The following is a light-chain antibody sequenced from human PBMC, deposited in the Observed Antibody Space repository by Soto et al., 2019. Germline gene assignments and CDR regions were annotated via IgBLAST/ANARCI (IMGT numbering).Light chain of an antibody. Sequence: EIVLTQSPGTQSLSPGERATLSCRASQSVSSNFLAWYQQQPGQPPRLLIHGASSRATGIPDRFSGSGSGTDFTLSISRRQPEDFAVYYCQQYGTSPPITFGQGTRLEIK. J-gene: IGKJ5*01. CDR2: GAS. CDR3: QQYGTSPPIT. V-gene: IGKV3-20*01. CDR1: QSVSSNF.